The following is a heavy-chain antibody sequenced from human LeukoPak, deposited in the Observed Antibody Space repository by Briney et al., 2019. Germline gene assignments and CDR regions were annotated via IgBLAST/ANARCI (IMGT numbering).Heavy chain of an antibody. CDR2: IKEDGSGK. CDR3: ARGSRETDF. V-gene: IGHV3-7*03. Sequence: GGSLRLSCAASGFNFNSYWMSWVRQAPGRGLEWVANIKEDGSGKYHVDSVKGRFTISRDNAKSSLYLQMNSLRADDMAVYYCARGSRETDFWGLGTVVIVS. CDR1: GFNFNSYW. J-gene: IGHJ4*02. D-gene: IGHD3/OR15-3a*01.